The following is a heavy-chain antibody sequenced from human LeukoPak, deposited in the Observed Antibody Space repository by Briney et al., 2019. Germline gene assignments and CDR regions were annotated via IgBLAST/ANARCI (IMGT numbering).Heavy chain of an antibody. CDR3: AAYGTGWTFDY. J-gene: IGHJ4*02. Sequence: SETLSLTCTVSGGSISSYYWSWIRQPAGKGLEWIGRIYTSGSTNYTPSLKTRITISLDTSKSQFSLNLSSVTAADTAVYYCAAYGTGWTFDYWGQGTLVTVSS. CDR1: GGSISSYY. D-gene: IGHD6-19*01. CDR2: IYTSGST. V-gene: IGHV4-4*07.